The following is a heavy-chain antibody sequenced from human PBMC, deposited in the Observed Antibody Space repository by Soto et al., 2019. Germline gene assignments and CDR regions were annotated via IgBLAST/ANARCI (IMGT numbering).Heavy chain of an antibody. CDR1: GYAFGAYY. D-gene: IGHD2-8*01. CDR3: AKDRVRTPNGADSFDV. Sequence: QVQLVQSGAEVKKPGASVKVSCKASGYAFGAYYIYWVRQAPGQGLEWMGYINPHGGGARYVQEFRDRLTITTDTPKDTAYMELRSLTSDDTAIYYCAKDRVRTPNGADSFDVWGQGISVTVS. V-gene: IGHV1-2*02. J-gene: IGHJ3*01. CDR2: INPHGGGA.